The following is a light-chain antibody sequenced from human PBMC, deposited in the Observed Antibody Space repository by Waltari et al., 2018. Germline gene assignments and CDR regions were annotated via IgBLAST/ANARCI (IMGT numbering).Light chain of an antibody. CDR2: KAS. CDR1: PSISSW. V-gene: IGKV1-5*03. J-gene: IGKJ1*01. Sequence: DIQMTQSPSTLSASVGDRVTITCRASPSISSWLAWYQQKPGKAPKLLIYKASSLETGVPSRYSGSGSVTDFTLTISSLQPDDFATYYGQQYNSYPWTFGQGTKVEIK. CDR3: QQYNSYPWT.